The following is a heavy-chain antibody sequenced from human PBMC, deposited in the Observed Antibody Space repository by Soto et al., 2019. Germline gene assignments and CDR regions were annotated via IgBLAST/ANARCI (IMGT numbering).Heavy chain of an antibody. D-gene: IGHD6-6*01. CDR3: AGTYSSSPQDDYGMDV. CDR1: GYSFTSYG. V-gene: IGHV5-51*01. Sequence: GESLKISCRGSGYSFTSYGGGWVRQMPGKGLEWMGIIYPGDSDTRYSPSFQGQVTISADKSISTAYLQWSSLKASDTAMYYCAGTYSSSPQDDYGMDVWGQGTTVTVSS. CDR2: IYPGDSDT. J-gene: IGHJ6*02.